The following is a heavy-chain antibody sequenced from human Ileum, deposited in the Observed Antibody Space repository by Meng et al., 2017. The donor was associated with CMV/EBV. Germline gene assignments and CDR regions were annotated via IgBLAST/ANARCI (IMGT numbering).Heavy chain of an antibody. V-gene: IGHV4-34*01. D-gene: IGHD2-15*01. CDR1: GGSFSGSS. Sequence: QRSGAGLLHPLTPLSPTGAVYGGSFSGSSWGWIRQPPGKGVEWIGEINHSGRPNYNPSLKSRVTISVDTSKNQFSLKLSSVTAADTAVYYCARGVAGGPFDYWGQGTLVTVSS. J-gene: IGHJ4*02. CDR2: INHSGRP. CDR3: ARGVAGGPFDY.